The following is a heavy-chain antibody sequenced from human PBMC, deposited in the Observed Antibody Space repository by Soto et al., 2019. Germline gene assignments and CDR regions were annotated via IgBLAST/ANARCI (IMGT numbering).Heavy chain of an antibody. J-gene: IGHJ4*02. Sequence: GESLKISCAASGFTFSSYAMSWVRQAPGKGLEWVSAISGSGGSTYYADSVKGRFTISRDNSKNTLYLQMNSLRAEDTAVYYCAKDGYRAGRNYYFDYWGQGTLVTVSS. CDR2: ISGSGGST. D-gene: IGHD6-19*01. V-gene: IGHV3-23*01. CDR3: AKDGYRAGRNYYFDY. CDR1: GFTFSSYA.